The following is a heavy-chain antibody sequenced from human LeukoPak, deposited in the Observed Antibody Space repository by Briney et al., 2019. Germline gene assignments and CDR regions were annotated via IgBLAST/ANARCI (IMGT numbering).Heavy chain of an antibody. D-gene: IGHD2-2*01. CDR1: GFAFDEHG. CDR2: INWSGGST. J-gene: IGHJ4*02. CDR3: ARAPITSPFYFDY. Sequence: GGSLRLSCTAFGFAFDEHGMSWVRQVPGKGLEWVAGINWSGGSTGYADPLRGRFTISRDNAKNSLYLQMDSLRAEDTALYYCARAPITSPFYFDYWGQGTLDTVSS. V-gene: IGHV3-20*04.